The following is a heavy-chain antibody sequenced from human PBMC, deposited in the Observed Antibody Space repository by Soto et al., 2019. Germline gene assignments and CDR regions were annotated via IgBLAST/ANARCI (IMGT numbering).Heavy chain of an antibody. CDR2: INPNSGGT. CDR3: AREKSHYDILTGSHYYYYGMDV. D-gene: IGHD3-9*01. Sequence: ASVKVSCKASGYTFTGYYMHWVRQAPGQGLEWMGWINPNSGGTNYAQKFQGRVTMTRDTSISTAYMELSRLRSDDTAVYYCAREKSHYDILTGSHYYYYGMDVWGHGTTVTVSS. V-gene: IGHV1-2*02. CDR1: GYTFTGYY. J-gene: IGHJ6*02.